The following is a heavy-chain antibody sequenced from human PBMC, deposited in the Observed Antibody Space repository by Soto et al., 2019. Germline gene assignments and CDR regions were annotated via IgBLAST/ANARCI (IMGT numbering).Heavy chain of an antibody. V-gene: IGHV3-30*18. CDR1: GFTFSSYG. Sequence: PGGSLRLSCAASGFTFSSYGMHWVRQAPGKGLEWVAVISYDGSNKYYADSVKGRFTISRDNSKNTLYLQMNSLRAEDTAVYYCAKVQVPFGDGYNVRPFDYWGQGTLVTVSS. J-gene: IGHJ4*02. CDR2: ISYDGSNK. CDR3: AKVQVPFGDGYNVRPFDY. D-gene: IGHD5-12*01.